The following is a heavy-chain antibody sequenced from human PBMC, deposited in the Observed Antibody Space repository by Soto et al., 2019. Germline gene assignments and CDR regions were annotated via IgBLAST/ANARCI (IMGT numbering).Heavy chain of an antibody. J-gene: IGHJ3*02. D-gene: IGHD3-3*01. Sequence: QVQLQESGPGLVKPSETLSLTCAVSGGSVSSGSYYWSWIRQPPGKGLEWIGSFYSSGSTSYNPSLESRVTLSVDTSQNQFSLKLSSVTAADTAVYYCARTNDFWGGTLRHDAFDIWGQGTTVTVSS. CDR3: ARTNDFWGGTLRHDAFDI. CDR2: FYSSGST. CDR1: GGSVSSGSYY. V-gene: IGHV4-61*01.